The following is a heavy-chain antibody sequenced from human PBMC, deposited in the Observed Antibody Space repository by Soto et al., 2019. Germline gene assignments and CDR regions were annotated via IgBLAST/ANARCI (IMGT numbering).Heavy chain of an antibody. CDR3: AGEGGTLHDY. J-gene: IGHJ4*02. V-gene: IGHV1-18*01. Sequence: QVQLVQSGAEVKKPGASVKVSCKASGYTFTSYGISWVRQAPGQGLEWMGWISAYNGNTNYAQKLQGRVTMTTDTSTRTGEIEVRRLRSDDTAVYYWAGEGGTLHDYWGQGTLVTVSS. CDR1: GYTFTSYG. D-gene: IGHD1-26*01. CDR2: ISAYNGNT.